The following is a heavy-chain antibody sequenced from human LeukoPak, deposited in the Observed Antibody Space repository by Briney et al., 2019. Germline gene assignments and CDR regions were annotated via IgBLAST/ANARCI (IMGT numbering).Heavy chain of an antibody. CDR1: GFTFSSYG. J-gene: IGHJ6*04. CDR3: EKDGDTAMVSSYYGMDV. D-gene: IGHD5-18*01. CDR2: ISYDGSNK. Sequence: PGRSLRLSCAASGFTFSSYGMHWVRQAPGKGLEWVAVISYDGSNKYYADSVKGRFTISRDNSKNTLYLQMNSLRAEDTAVYYCEKDGDTAMVSSYYGMDVWGKGTTVTVSS. V-gene: IGHV3-30*18.